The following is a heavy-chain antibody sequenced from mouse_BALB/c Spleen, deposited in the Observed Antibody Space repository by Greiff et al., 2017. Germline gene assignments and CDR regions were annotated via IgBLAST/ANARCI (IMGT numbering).Heavy chain of an antibody. CDR1: GFAFSSDY. J-gene: IGHJ3*01. CDR2: ISSGGGSP. CDR3: GTVGYYVVDGFDY. Sequence: EVKLVESGGGLVKPGGSLKLSCAASGFAFSSDYMSWVRQTPEKRLEWVAYISSGGGSPDYSDTVKGGFTITRGNAKNTLYLQLSSLKSEDTAMYYCGTVGYYVVDGFDYWGQGTLLTVSA. V-gene: IGHV5-12-1*01. D-gene: IGHD1-1*01.